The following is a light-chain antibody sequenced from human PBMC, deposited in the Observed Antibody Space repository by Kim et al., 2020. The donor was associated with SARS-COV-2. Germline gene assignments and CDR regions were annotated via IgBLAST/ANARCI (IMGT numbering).Light chain of an antibody. CDR1: QSVNNNY. CDR2: GAS. Sequence: SPGERATVPCRASQSVNNNYLAWYQQKPGQPPRLLIYGASSRATGIPDRFSGSGSETDFILTISRLDPEDFAVYYCQHYGTSPLTFGGGTKVDIK. CDR3: QHYGTSPLT. J-gene: IGKJ4*01. V-gene: IGKV3-20*01.